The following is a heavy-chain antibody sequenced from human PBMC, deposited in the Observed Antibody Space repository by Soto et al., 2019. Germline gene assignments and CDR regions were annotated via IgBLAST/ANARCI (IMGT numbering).Heavy chain of an antibody. J-gene: IGHJ4*02. Sequence: GGSLRLSCSASGFTFSNYAIHWVRQAPGKGLEHVSVISSDGGNRYYADPVKGRFTISRDNSKNSLYLQMSSLRPEDTAVYYCVKGHSSGWYVFDSWGQGALVTVSS. V-gene: IGHV3-64D*08. D-gene: IGHD6-19*01. CDR1: GFTFSNYA. CDR2: ISSDGGNR. CDR3: VKGHSSGWYVFDS.